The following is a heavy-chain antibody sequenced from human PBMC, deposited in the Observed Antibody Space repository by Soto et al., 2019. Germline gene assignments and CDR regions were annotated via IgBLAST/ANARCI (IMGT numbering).Heavy chain of an antibody. CDR3: ARESGSLYYYYGMDV. V-gene: IGHV3-53*01. CDR1: GFTVSSNY. D-gene: IGHD6-6*01. CDR2: IYSGGST. Sequence: GSLRLSCAASGFTVSSNYMSWVRQAPGKGLEWVSVIYSGGSTYYADSVKGRFTISRDNSKNTLYLQMNSLRAEDTAVYYCARESGSLYYYYGMDVWGQGTTVTVSS. J-gene: IGHJ6*02.